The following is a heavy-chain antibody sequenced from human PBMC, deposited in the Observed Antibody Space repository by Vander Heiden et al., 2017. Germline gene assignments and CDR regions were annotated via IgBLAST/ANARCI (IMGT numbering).Heavy chain of an antibody. Sequence: GGSLRLSCAASGFPVSGNYMSWVRQAPGKGLEWGSVIYSGGTTYYADSVRGRFTISRDNSKNTQYLKMNSLRAEETAVYYCAREAESGSYSAGAFDIWGQGTMVTVYS. CDR3: AREAESGSYSAGAFDI. V-gene: IGHV3-53*01. CDR1: GFPVSGNY. J-gene: IGHJ3*02. D-gene: IGHD1-26*01. CDR2: IYSGGTT.